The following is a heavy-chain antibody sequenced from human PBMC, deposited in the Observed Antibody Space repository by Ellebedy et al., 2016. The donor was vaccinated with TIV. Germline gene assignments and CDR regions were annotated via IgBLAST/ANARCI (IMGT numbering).Heavy chain of an antibody. CDR3: ARGGGSSGYYFGFDY. J-gene: IGHJ4*02. Sequence: GESLKISXAASGFTFSSYAMHWVRQAPGKGLEWVAVISYDGGNKYYADSVKGRFTISRDNSKNTLYLQMNSLRAEDTAVYYCARGGGSSGYYFGFDYWGQGTLVTVSS. V-gene: IGHV3-30-3*01. D-gene: IGHD3-22*01. CDR1: GFTFSSYA. CDR2: ISYDGGNK.